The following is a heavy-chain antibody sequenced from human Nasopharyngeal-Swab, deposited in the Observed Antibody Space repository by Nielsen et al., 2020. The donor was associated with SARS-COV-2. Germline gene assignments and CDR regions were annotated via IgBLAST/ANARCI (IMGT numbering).Heavy chain of an antibody. Sequence: SETLSLTCSVSGGSISGYFSSWIRQPAGEGLEWIGRVYTSGSTNYNPSLKSRVTISIDMSKNQFSLELRFVTAADTAFYYCARSGTTKYGLDVWGQGTTVIVSS. CDR3: ARSGTTKYGLDV. J-gene: IGHJ6*01. D-gene: IGHD1-1*01. CDR2: VYTSGST. V-gene: IGHV4-4*07. CDR1: GGSISGYF.